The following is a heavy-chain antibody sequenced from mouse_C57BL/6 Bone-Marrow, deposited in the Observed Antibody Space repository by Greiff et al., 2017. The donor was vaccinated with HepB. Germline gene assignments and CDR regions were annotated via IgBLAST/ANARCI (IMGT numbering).Heavy chain of an antibody. CDR2: IDPSDSYT. D-gene: IGHD1-1*01. CDR1: GYTFTSYW. Sequence: QVQLQQPGAELVRPGTSVKLSCKASGYTFTSYWMHWVKQRPGQGLEWIGVIDPSDSYTNYNQKFKGKATLTVDTSSSTAYMQLSSLTSEDSAAYYCARSPFIYYYGSGAYWGQGTLVTVSA. CDR3: ARSPFIYYYGSGAY. V-gene: IGHV1-59*01. J-gene: IGHJ3*01.